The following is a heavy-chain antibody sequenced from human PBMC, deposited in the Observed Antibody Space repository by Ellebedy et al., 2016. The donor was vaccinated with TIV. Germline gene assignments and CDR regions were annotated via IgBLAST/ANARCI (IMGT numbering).Heavy chain of an antibody. D-gene: IGHD4-17*01. CDR1: GFTFTSRGENHG. V-gene: IGHV3-33*01. Sequence: GGSLRLXCVASGFTFTSRGENHGMHWVRQAPGKGLEWVAVIWYDGSNKYYADSVKGRFTISRDNSKNTLYLQMNSLRAEDTAVYYCAREGTTVTTMDYWGQGTLVTVSS. CDR3: AREGTTVTTMDY. CDR2: IWYDGSNK. J-gene: IGHJ4*02.